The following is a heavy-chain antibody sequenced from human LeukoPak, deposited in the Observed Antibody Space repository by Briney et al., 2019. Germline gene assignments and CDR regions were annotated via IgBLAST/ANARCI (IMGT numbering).Heavy chain of an antibody. CDR2: INPNSGDT. CDR3: ARVVSGGVIWAY. V-gene: IGHV1-2*02. CDR1: GYTLTDYY. J-gene: IGHJ4*02. D-gene: IGHD3-16*01. Sequence: KPGESLKISCKSSGYTLTDYYMHWVRQAPGQGLEWMGWINPNSGDTKYAQNLQGRVTLTSDTSINTAYMELSRLRSDDTAVYFCARVVSGGVIWAYWGQGTLVTVSS.